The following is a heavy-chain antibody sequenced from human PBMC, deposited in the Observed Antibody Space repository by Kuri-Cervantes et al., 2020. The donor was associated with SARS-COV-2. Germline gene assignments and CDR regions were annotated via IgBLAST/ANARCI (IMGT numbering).Heavy chain of an antibody. V-gene: IGHV3-30*02. CDR1: GFTFSSYA. CDR2: IRYDGSNK. Sequence: GESLKISCAASGFTFSSYAMSWVRQAPGKGLEWVAFIRYDGSNKYYADSVKGRFTISRDNSKNTLYLQMNSLRAEDTVVYYCAKDPVYYYYYMDVWGKGTTVTVSS. J-gene: IGHJ6*03. CDR3: AKDPVYYYYYMDV.